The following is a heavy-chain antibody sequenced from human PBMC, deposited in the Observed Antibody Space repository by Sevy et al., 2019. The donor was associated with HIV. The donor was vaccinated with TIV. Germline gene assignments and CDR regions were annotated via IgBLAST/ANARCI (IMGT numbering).Heavy chain of an antibody. D-gene: IGHD3-3*01. J-gene: IGHJ6*02. V-gene: IGHV1-8*01. Sequence: ASVKVSCKASGYIFTNYEINWVRQATGQGLEWLGRMNPDSGNTDYAQKFQGRVTMTRNTSISTAYMELSSLRSEDTAVYFCARDPYDSSPEYYYYYGMDVWGQGTPVTVSS. CDR3: ARDPYDSSPEYYYYYGMDV. CDR2: MNPDSGNT. CDR1: GYIFTNYE.